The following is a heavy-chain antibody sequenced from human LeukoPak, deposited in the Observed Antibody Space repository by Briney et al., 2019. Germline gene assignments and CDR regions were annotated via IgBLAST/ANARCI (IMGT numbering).Heavy chain of an antibody. CDR2: INTNTANP. Sequence: GASVKVSCKASGYTFTSYAINWVRQAPGQGLEWMGWINTNTANPTYAQGFTGRFVFSLDTSVSTAYLQISSLKAEDSAVYYCARRMTESTGWYGDAWGQGTLVTVSS. CDR3: ARRMTESTGWYGDA. J-gene: IGHJ5*02. V-gene: IGHV7-4-1*02. D-gene: IGHD6-19*01. CDR1: GYTFTSYA.